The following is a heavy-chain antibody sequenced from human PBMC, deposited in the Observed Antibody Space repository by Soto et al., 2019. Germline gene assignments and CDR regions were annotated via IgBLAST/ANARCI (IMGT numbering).Heavy chain of an antibody. CDR1: GFTFSTYT. CDR2: VGGSGDGT. CDR3: TKDKGPGPAVYYFGY. J-gene: IGHJ4*02. D-gene: IGHD6-19*01. Sequence: PGGSLRLSCAASGFTFSTYTMTWVRQAPGKGLEWVSSVGGSGDGTYYADSVKGRFTISRDNSKNTLYLQMNSLRGDDAAVYYCTKDKGPGPAVYYFGYWGQGTLVTVSS. V-gene: IGHV3-23*01.